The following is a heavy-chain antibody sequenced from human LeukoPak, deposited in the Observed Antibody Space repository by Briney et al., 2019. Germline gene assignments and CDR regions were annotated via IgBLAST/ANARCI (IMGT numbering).Heavy chain of an antibody. Sequence: SGTLSLTCAVSGDSITSSNWWSWVRQPPGKGLEWIGEIYHIGSTNYNPSLKSRVTISVDKSKNTFSLKLSSVTAADTAVYYCARGYHKLWFGEFFDYRGQGTLVTASS. CDR2: IYHIGST. J-gene: IGHJ4*02. V-gene: IGHV4-4*02. CDR3: ARGYHKLWFGEFFDY. CDR1: GDSITSSNW. D-gene: IGHD3-10*01.